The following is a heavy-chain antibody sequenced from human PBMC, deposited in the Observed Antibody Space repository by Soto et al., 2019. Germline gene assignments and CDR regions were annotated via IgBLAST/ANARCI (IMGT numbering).Heavy chain of an antibody. D-gene: IGHD6-13*01. CDR3: AKVSSSWYAGFFDL. V-gene: IGHV1-69*02. Sequence: SVKVSCKASGGTFSSYTISWVRQAPGQGLEWMGRIIPILGIANYAQKFQSRVTITADNSMNTLYLQMNTLRAEDTAIYYCAKVSSSWYAGFFDLWGQGTLVTVSS. J-gene: IGHJ4*02. CDR1: GGTFSSYT. CDR2: IIPILGIA.